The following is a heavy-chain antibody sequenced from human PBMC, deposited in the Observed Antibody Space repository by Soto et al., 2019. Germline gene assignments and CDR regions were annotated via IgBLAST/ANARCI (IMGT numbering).Heavy chain of an antibody. CDR2: IILIFGTA. D-gene: IGHD6-6*01. V-gene: IGHV1-69*13. Sequence: SVKVSCKASGGTFSGYAISWVRQAPGQGLEWMGGIILIFGTANYAQKFQGRVTINADESTSTAYMELSSLRSEDTAVYYCAKGGSSVRQAFDIWGQVTTVPASS. CDR3: AKGGSSVRQAFDI. J-gene: IGHJ3*02. CDR1: GGTFSGYA.